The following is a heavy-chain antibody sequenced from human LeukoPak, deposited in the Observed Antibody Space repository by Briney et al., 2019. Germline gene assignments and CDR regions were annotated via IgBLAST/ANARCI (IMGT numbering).Heavy chain of an antibody. D-gene: IGHD3-10*01. V-gene: IGHV3-30*02. CDR2: IRYDGSNK. CDR3: AIHYGSGTYSFFDD. J-gene: IGHJ4*02. Sequence: GGSLRLSCAASGFTFSSYGMHWVRQAPGKGLEWVAFIRYDGSNKYYADSVKGRFTVSRDNSKNTLYLQMNSRRAEDTAVYYCAIHYGSGTYSFFDDGGQGTLVPVSP. CDR1: GFTFSSYG.